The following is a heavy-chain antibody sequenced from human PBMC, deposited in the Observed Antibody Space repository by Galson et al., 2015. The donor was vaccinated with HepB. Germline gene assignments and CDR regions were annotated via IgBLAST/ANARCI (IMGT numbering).Heavy chain of an antibody. J-gene: IGHJ3*02. CDR1: GLTLSRFH. Sequence: SLRLSCAAPGLTLSRFHVSWVRQVPGKGLEWLSAISDNGVYTLYVDSVRGRFTISRDNSRNTVYLQMDSLRSEDTAVYYCSTKGWSCGGDCSSVHAFDIWGQGTLITVSS. V-gene: IGHV3-23*01. CDR3: STKGWSCGGDCSSVHAFDI. CDR2: ISDNGVYT. D-gene: IGHD2-21*02.